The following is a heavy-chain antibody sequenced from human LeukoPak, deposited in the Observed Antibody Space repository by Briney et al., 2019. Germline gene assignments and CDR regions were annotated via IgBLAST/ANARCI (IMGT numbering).Heavy chain of an antibody. V-gene: IGHV4-4*07. CDR3: AREPLGYCSGGSCYIDP. CDR1: GGSISSYY. CDR2: IYTSGST. D-gene: IGHD2-15*01. J-gene: IGHJ5*02. Sequence: PSETLSLTCTVSGGSISSYYWSWIRQPAGKGLEWIVRIYTSGSTNYNPSLKSRVTMSVDTSKNQFSLKLSSVTAADTAVYYCAREPLGYCSGGSCYIDPWGQGTLVTVSS.